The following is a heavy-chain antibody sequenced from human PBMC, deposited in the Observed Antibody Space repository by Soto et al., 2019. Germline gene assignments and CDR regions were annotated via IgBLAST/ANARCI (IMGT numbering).Heavy chain of an antibody. CDR3: AGMPYTSGLRFDP. CDR1: GGSVTNSSYY. J-gene: IGHJ5*02. Sequence: SETLSLTCTVSGGSVTNSSYYWGWIRQSPGKGLEWIGSVYYRGRSYSKSSVKSRVSISLDRSNNQCSLKLKSVTAADTAVYFCAGMPYTSGLRFDPWGPGTLVTVSS. D-gene: IGHD6-19*01. CDR2: VYYRGRS. V-gene: IGHV4-39*07.